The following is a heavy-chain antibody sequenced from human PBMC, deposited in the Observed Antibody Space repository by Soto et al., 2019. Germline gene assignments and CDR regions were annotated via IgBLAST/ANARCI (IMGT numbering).Heavy chain of an antibody. J-gene: IGHJ4*02. CDR2: ISAYNGNT. CDR3: ARWGTPIDY. CDR1: GYTFTNFG. D-gene: IGHD3-16*01. V-gene: IGHV1-18*01. Sequence: QVQLVQSGAEVKRPGASVKVSCKASGYTFTNFGISWVRQAPGQGLEWMGWISAYNGNTNYAQNFQGRVTMTTDTSTSTDYMELRSLRSDDTAVYYCARWGTPIDYWGQGTLVTVSS.